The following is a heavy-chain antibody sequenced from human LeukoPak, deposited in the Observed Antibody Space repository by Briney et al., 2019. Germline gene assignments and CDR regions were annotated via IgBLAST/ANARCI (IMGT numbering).Heavy chain of an antibody. V-gene: IGHV1-8*01. D-gene: IGHD3-9*01. Sequence: ASVKVSCKASGYTFTSYDINWVRQAAGRGLEWMGWMNPNSGNTVYAQKFQGRVTMTRNTSISTAYMELSSLRSEDTAVYYCARGPVLRYFDWLPNTPAFDYWGQGTLVTVSS. J-gene: IGHJ4*02. CDR3: ARGPVLRYFDWLPNTPAFDY. CDR1: GYTFTSYD. CDR2: MNPNSGNT.